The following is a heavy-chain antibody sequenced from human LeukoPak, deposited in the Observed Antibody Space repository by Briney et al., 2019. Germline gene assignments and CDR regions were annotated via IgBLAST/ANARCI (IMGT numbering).Heavy chain of an antibody. V-gene: IGHV3-66*01. CDR1: GFTVSSNY. CDR2: IYSGGST. Sequence: GGSLRLSCAASGFTVSSNYMSWVRQAPGKGLEWASVIYSGGSTYYADSVKGRFTISRYNSKNTLYLQMNSLRAEDTAVYYCAISTTMANYYYGMDVWGQGTTVTVSS. J-gene: IGHJ6*02. CDR3: AISTTMANYYYGMDV. D-gene: IGHD3-10*01.